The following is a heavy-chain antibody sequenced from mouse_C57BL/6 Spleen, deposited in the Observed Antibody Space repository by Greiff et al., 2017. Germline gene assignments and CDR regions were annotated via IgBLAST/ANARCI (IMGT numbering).Heavy chain of an antibody. Sequence: VQLQQSGAELVKPGASVKLSCKASGYTFTEYTIHWVKQRSGQGLEWIGWVYPGSGSIKYKEKFKDKATLTADKSSSTVYMELSRLTSEDSAVYFCARHEEDFYGSSWYFDVWGTGTTVTVSS. D-gene: IGHD1-1*01. J-gene: IGHJ1*03. CDR3: ARHEEDFYGSSWYFDV. V-gene: IGHV1-62-2*01. CDR2: VYPGSGSI. CDR1: GYTFTEYT.